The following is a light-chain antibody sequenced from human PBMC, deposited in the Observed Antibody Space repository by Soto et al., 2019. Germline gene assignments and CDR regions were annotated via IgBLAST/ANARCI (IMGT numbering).Light chain of an antibody. CDR3: LLSYSGARWV. Sequence: QAVVTQEPSLTMSPGGTVTLTCGSSTGAVTSGHYPYWFQQKPGQAPRTLIYDTSNKHSWTPARFSGSLLGGKAALTLSGAQPEDEAEYYCLLSYSGARWVFGGGTKLTV. V-gene: IGLV7-46*01. J-gene: IGLJ3*02. CDR2: DTS. CDR1: TGAVTSGHY.